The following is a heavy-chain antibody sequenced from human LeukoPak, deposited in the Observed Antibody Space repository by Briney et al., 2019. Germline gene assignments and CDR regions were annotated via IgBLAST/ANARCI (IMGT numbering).Heavy chain of an antibody. J-gene: IGHJ4*02. D-gene: IGHD3-10*01. CDR3: ARDGRGPTRESLDY. Sequence: PSEILSLTCAVSGGSISSSNWWSWVRQPPGKGLEWIGEIYHSGSTNYNPSLKSRVTISVDKSKNQFSLKLSSVTAADTAVYYCARDGRGPTRESLDYWGQGTLVTVSS. V-gene: IGHV4-4*02. CDR1: GGSISSSNW. CDR2: IYHSGST.